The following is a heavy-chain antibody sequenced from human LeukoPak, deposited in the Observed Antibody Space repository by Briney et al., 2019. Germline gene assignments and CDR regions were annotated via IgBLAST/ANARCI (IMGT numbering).Heavy chain of an antibody. CDR1: GGSVSSGSYY. J-gene: IGHJ4*02. Sequence: SETLSLTCTVSGGSVSSGSYYWSWIRQPPGKGLEWIGYIYYSGSTNYNPSLKSRVTISVGTSKNQFSLKLSSVTAADTAVYYCARDRSYDSSGYYYLDYWGRGTLVTVSS. CDR2: IYYSGST. V-gene: IGHV4-61*01. D-gene: IGHD3-22*01. CDR3: ARDRSYDSSGYYYLDY.